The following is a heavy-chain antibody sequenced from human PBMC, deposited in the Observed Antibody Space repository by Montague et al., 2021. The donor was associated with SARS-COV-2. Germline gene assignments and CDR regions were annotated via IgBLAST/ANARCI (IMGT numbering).Heavy chain of an antibody. J-gene: IGHJ3*02. CDR3: ARISRDSGFVDVFDI. CDR2: ISDRGNT. Sequence: SETLSLTCSVSGDSISTTYCCWIWQPPGQGLERIGYISDRGNTKYNTSLTRPVTISADTHTNQFSLRLSSVTAAATAAYYCARISRDSGFVDVFDIWGQGTLVTVSS. D-gene: IGHD3-22*01. CDR1: GDSISTTY. V-gene: IGHV4-59*01.